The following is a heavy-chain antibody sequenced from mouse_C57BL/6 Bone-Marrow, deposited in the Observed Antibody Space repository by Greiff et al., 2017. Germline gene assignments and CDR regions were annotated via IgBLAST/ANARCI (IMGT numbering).Heavy chain of an antibody. CDR3: GGAPYFDY. CDR2: IHPNSGST. J-gene: IGHJ2*01. V-gene: IGHV1-64*01. Sequence: QVQLKQPGAELLKPGASVKLSCKASGYTFTSYWMHWVKQRPGQGLEWIGMIHPNSGSTNYNEKFKSKATLTVDKSSSTAYMQLSSLTSEDSAVYYCGGAPYFDYWGQGTTLTVSS. CDR1: GYTFTSYW.